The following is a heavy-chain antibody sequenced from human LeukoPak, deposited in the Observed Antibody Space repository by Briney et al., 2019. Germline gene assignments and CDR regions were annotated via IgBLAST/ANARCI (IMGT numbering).Heavy chain of an antibody. Sequence: GESLKISCKGSGYTFTSYWIGWVRQMPGKGLEWMGIIYPADSDTRYSPSFQGQVTISADKSISTAYLQWNSLKASDTAMYYCARQGSHYDFWSGYSHDFEYWGQGSLVTVSS. CDR1: GYTFTSYW. D-gene: IGHD3-3*01. J-gene: IGHJ4*02. CDR3: ARQGSHYDFWSGYSHDFEY. V-gene: IGHV5-51*01. CDR2: IYPADSDT.